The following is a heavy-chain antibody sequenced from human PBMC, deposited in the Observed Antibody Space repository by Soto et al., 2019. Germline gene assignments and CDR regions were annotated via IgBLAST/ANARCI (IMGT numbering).Heavy chain of an antibody. Sequence: QVQLVESGGGVVQPGTSLRLSCTTSGFTFSSYGIHWVRQAPGKGLEWVAFISYDASNKFYVDSVKGRFAISRDNSKKTLFLQMRSLRTEDTAVYYCAKGTMARGLMRYYYGMDVWGQGTTVTVSS. CDR3: AKGTMARGLMRYYYGMDV. CDR1: GFTFSSYG. V-gene: IGHV3-30*18. D-gene: IGHD3-10*01. CDR2: ISYDASNK. J-gene: IGHJ6*02.